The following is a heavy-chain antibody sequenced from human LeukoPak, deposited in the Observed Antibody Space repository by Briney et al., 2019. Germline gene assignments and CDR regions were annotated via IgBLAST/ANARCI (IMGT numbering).Heavy chain of an antibody. D-gene: IGHD3-22*01. CDR2: ISSSSSYI. Sequence: PGGSLRLSCAASGFTFSSYSMNWVRQAPGKGLEWVSSISSSSSYIYYADSVKGRFTISRDNAKNSLYLQMNSLRAEDTAVYYCARAGATITTIAWFDPWGQGTLVTVSS. V-gene: IGHV3-21*01. J-gene: IGHJ5*02. CDR3: ARAGATITTIAWFDP. CDR1: GFTFSSYS.